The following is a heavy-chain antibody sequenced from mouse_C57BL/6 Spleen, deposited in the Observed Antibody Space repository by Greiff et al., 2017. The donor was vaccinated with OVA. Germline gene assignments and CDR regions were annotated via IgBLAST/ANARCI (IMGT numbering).Heavy chain of an antibody. D-gene: IGHD1-1*01. CDR2: INPYNGGT. Sequence: VQLQQSGPELVKPGASVKMSCTASGYTITDYYMNWVKQSPGKSLEWIGGINPYNGGTSYNPKFKGKATLTVDNSSSTAYLELNSLTSEDSAVYYCASYYYGSSLGFAYWGKGTLVTVSA. J-gene: IGHJ3*01. CDR1: GYTITDYY. CDR3: ASYYYGSSLGFAY. V-gene: IGHV1-19*01.